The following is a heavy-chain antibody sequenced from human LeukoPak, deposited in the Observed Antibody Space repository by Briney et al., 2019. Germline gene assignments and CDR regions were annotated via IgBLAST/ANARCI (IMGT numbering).Heavy chain of an antibody. CDR3: ARDSSSGWPYYYGMDV. V-gene: IGHV4-39*07. CDR2: IYYSGST. Sequence: KPSETLSLTCTVSGGSISSSSYYWGWIRQPPGKGLEWIGSIYYSGSTYYNPSLKSRVTISVDTSKNQFSLRLSSVTAADTAVYYCARDSSSGWPYYYGMDVWGQGTTVTVSS. D-gene: IGHD6-19*01. CDR1: GGSISSSSYY. J-gene: IGHJ6*02.